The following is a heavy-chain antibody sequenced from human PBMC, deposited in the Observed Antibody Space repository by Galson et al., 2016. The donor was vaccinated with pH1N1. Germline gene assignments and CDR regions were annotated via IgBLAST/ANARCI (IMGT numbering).Heavy chain of an antibody. CDR3: TCNNNAKARGGVSMEKIDY. CDR1: GFTFSSYT. J-gene: IGHJ4*02. Sequence: SLRLSCAASGFTFSSYTVHWVRQPPGGGLEWVAVISHDGNVQYYLDSVEGRFTLSRDNSQNTVYLQMDNLRPEDTSFDFCTCNNNAKARGGVSMEKIDYWGQGTLVTVSS. CDR2: ISHDGNVQ. V-gene: IGHV3-30*03. D-gene: IGHD3-10*01.